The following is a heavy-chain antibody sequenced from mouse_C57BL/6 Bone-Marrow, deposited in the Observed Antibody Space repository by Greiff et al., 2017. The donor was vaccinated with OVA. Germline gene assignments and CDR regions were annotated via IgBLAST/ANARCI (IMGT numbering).Heavy chain of an antibody. CDR1: GYTFTSYW. V-gene: IGHV1-64*01. J-gene: IGHJ4*01. D-gene: IGHD1-1*01. CDR2: IHPNSGST. Sequence: QVQLQQPGAELVKPGASVKLSCKASGYTFTSYWMHWVKQRPGQGLEWIGMIHPNSGSTDYNEKFKSTATLTVDKSSSTAYMQLSSLTSEDSAVYYCARKFPNYYCSSYVDAMDYWGQGTSVTVSS. CDR3: ARKFPNYYCSSYVDAMDY.